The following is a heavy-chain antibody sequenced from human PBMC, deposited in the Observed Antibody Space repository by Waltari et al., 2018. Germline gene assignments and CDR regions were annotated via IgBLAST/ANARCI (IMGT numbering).Heavy chain of an antibody. J-gene: IGHJ4*02. V-gene: IGHV4-39*01. CDR3: ATKRESSASGFDY. D-gene: IGHD6-19*01. Sequence: QLQLQESGPGLVKPSETLSFTCTVSGGSISSSSYYWGWIRQPPGKGLEGIGSIYYSGSTYYNPSLKSRVTISVDTSNNQFSLKLSSVTAADTAVYYCATKRESSASGFDYWGQGTLVTVSS. CDR2: IYYSGST. CDR1: GGSISSSSYY.